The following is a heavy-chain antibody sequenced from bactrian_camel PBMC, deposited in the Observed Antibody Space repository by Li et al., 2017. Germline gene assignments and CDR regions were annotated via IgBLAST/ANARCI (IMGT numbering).Heavy chain of an antibody. V-gene: IGHV3S53*01. CDR1: GFTSNACG. CDR2: ISSDGST. Sequence: QVQLVESGGGSVQAGGSLRLSCTVPGFTSNACGMDWYRQAAGKQREWVSSISSDGSTKYADSVKGRFTISKDKAQDTVYLQMNSLKPEDTAMYSCKACDSDYDPSSPIEDNYWARGPRSPSP. J-gene: IGHJ4*01. D-gene: IGHD4*01.